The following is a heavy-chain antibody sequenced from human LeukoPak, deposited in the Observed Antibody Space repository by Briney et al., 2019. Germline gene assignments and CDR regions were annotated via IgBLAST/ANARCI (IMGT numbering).Heavy chain of an antibody. CDR3: ARPIRGYDGFDI. CDR2: INSGGSKT. CDR1: GYPFTNYW. D-gene: IGHD5-12*01. Sequence: GGSLRLSCAASGYPFTNYWMFWVRQAPGKGLVWVSRINSGGSKTNYADSVNGRFTISRDNAKNTLYLQMNSLRAEDTAMYYCARPIRGYDGFDIWGQGTMVTVSS. V-gene: IGHV3-74*01. J-gene: IGHJ3*02.